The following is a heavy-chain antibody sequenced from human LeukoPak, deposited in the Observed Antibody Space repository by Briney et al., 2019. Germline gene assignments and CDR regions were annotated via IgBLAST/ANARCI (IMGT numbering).Heavy chain of an antibody. J-gene: IGHJ4*02. CDR3: AKDLVLPGYQPFDS. CDR2: IRSDSFTA. V-gene: IGHV3-23*01. Sequence: PGGSLRLSCAASGFPFNNYYMNWVRQAPGKGLEWVSDIRSDSFTATYADCVKGRFTISRDNSKKTLYLQMNSLRVEDTAVYYCAKDLVLPGYQPFDSWGQGTLVTVSS. CDR1: GFPFNNYY. D-gene: IGHD3-9*01.